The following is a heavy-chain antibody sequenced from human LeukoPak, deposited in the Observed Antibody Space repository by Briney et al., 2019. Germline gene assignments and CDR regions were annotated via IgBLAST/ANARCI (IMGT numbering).Heavy chain of an antibody. D-gene: IGHD3-3*01. J-gene: IGHJ4*02. Sequence: GASLQISCKGSGYIFTSYWIGWVRQLPGKGLEWMGIIYPGDSDTRYSPSFQGQVTISADKSISTAYLQWSSLKASDTAMYYCARGGEFWSGLVDYWGQGTLVTVSS. CDR1: GYIFTSYW. CDR2: IYPGDSDT. V-gene: IGHV5-51*01. CDR3: ARGGEFWSGLVDY.